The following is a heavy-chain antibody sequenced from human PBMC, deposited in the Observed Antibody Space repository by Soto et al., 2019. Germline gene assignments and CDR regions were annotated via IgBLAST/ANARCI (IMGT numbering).Heavy chain of an antibody. CDR1: GYPVTAYY. CDR3: AKGGGVGVAGSAGFDM. V-gene: IGHV1-2*02. J-gene: IGHJ3*02. CDR2: INPSTGAA. D-gene: IGHD6-19*01. Sequence: QLHLVQSGAVVKKPGASVTVSCSASGYPVTAYYMHWVRQAPGRGLGWMGGINPSTGAAKYTQTFQGRGAMTRDTSTSTVFVELRGLTSAATAVFYWAKGGGVGVAGSAGFDMWGQGTLVTVSS.